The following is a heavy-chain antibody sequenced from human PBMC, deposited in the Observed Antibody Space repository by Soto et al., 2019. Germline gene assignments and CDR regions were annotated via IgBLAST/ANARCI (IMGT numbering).Heavy chain of an antibody. CDR2: IYYSGST. CDR3: ARQGYCISTSCYGGGFDY. J-gene: IGHJ4*02. V-gene: IGHV4-39*01. D-gene: IGHD2-2*01. Sequence: QLQLQESGPGLVKPSETLSLTCTVSGGSISSSSYYWGWIRQPPGKGLEWIGSIYYSGSTYYNPSLKSRVTISVDTSKNQFYLKLSSVTAADTAVYYCARQGYCISTSCYGGGFDYWGQGTLVTVSS. CDR1: GGSISSSSYY.